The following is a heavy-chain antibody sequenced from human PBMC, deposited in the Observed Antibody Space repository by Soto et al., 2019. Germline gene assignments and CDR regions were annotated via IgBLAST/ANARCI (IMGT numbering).Heavy chain of an antibody. CDR1: GFTFSNYA. V-gene: IGHV3-23*01. Sequence: GVPLRLSYAASGFTFSNYAVTWVRQAPGKGLEWVSTISGSGGSTYYADSVKGRFTISRDNSKNTLYLQMNSLRAEDTAVYYCAKDQGSSWYEIDYWGQGTLVTVSS. D-gene: IGHD6-13*01. CDR2: ISGSGGST. J-gene: IGHJ4*02. CDR3: AKDQGSSWYEIDY.